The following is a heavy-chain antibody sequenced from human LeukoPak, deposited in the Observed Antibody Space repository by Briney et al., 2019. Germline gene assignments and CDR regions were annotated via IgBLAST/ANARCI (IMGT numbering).Heavy chain of an antibody. V-gene: IGHV4-34*01. D-gene: IGHD3-10*01. CDR1: GGSFSVYY. J-gene: IGHJ6*03. CDR3: ARGHGDYASGSYPLVAYMDV. Sequence: SETLSLTCALYGGSFSVYYWSWIRRPPGKGLEWIGEIKHSGSANYTPSLKSRVTISVDTSKDQFCLKLSSVTAADTAVYYCARGHGDYASGSYPLVAYMDVWGKGTTVTV. CDR2: IKHSGSA.